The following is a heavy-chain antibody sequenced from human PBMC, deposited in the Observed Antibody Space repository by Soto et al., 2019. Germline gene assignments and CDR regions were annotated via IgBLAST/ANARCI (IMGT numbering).Heavy chain of an antibody. V-gene: IGHV1-69*12. CDR2: IIPIFGTA. J-gene: IGHJ2*01. D-gene: IGHD3-22*01. CDR1: GGTFSSYA. CDR3: ARRGDYASSALGGYFDL. Sequence: QVQLVQSGAEVKKPGSSVNVSCKASGGTFSSYAISWVRQAPGQGLEWRGGIIPIFGTANYAQKFEGRVKITADESTSTAYMELSSLRSEDTAVYYCARRGDYASSALGGYFDLWGRGTLVTVSS.